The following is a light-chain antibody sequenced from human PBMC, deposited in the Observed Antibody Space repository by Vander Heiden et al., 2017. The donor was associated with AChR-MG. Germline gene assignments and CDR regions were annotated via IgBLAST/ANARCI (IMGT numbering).Light chain of an antibody. Sequence: EIVLTQSPATLSLSPGERATLSCRASQSVSSYLAWYQQKPGQAPRRPIYDASNRATGIPARFSGRWSGTDFTLTISSLEPEDFAVYYCQQRSNWPLTFGGGTKVEIK. CDR2: DAS. J-gene: IGKJ4*01. V-gene: IGKV3-11*01. CDR3: QQRSNWPLT. CDR1: QSVSSY.